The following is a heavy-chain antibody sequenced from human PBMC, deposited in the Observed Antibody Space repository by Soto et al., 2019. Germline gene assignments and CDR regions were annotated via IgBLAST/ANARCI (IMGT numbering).Heavy chain of an antibody. D-gene: IGHD2-2*01. CDR2: ISKSDYT. CDR3: VRADSIIIPAVSDF. CDR1: GFAFNNYG. J-gene: IGHJ4*02. V-gene: IGHV3-21*01. Sequence: GGSLRVSCTVSGFAFNNYGINWVRQAPGKGLEWVSSISKSDYTYYSDSVKGRFAISSDNAKRSESLEMHTLKVGDTAGYYCVRADSIIIPAVSDFWGQGTLVTVSS.